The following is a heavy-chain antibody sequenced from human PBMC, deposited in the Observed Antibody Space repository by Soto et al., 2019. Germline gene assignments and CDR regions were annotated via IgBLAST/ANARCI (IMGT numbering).Heavy chain of an antibody. D-gene: IGHD6-13*01. CDR3: TRSIITTAGTDAFDL. CDR1: GYTFTSYY. CDR2: ISPSSGGT. V-gene: IGHV1-46*03. J-gene: IGHJ3*01. Sequence: QVQLVQSGAEVKKPGASVRVSCKASGYTFTSYYIHWVRQAPGQGPEWMGMISPSSGGTDYAQKFQGRVTMTRDTSTSTVYMELSSLRSEDTAVYFCTRSIITTAGTDAFDLWGQGTWVTVSS.